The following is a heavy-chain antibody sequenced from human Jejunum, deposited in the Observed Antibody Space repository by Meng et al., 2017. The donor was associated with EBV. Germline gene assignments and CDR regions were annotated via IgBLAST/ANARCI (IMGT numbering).Heavy chain of an antibody. CDR2: INQVGST. V-gene: IGHV4-34*01. CDR3: ARSGAIIGVRGAPDY. CDR1: GGSFGGYF. J-gene: IGHJ4*02. Sequence: QVQLQQWGAGLLKPSETLSLTCAVSGGSFGGYFWTWIRQAPGKGLEWIGEINQVGSTNYNPSLKSRVTISVDTSNIQFSLKVTSVTAADTAVYYCARSGAIIGVRGAPDYWGQGTLVTVSS. D-gene: IGHD3-10*01.